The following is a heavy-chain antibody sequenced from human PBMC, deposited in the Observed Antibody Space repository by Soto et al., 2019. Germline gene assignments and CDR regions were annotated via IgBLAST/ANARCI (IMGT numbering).Heavy chain of an antibody. CDR2: IVPIFGTA. CDR1: GGTFSSYA. D-gene: IGHD3-10*01. Sequence: ASVKVSCKASGGTFSSYAISWVRQAPGQGLEWMGGIVPIFGTANYAQKFQGRVTITADESTSTAYMELSGLRSEDTAVYYCARDRDHYYGSVPYGMDVWGQGTTVTVSS. J-gene: IGHJ6*02. CDR3: ARDRDHYYGSVPYGMDV. V-gene: IGHV1-69*13.